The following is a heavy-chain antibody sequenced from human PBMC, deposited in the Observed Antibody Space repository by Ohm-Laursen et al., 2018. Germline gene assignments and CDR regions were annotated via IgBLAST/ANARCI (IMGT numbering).Heavy chain of an antibody. CDR2: MNPNSGNT. CDR1: GYTFTSYD. V-gene: IGHV1-8*01. CDR3: ARITPGYSSGWYEVWFDP. J-gene: IGHJ5*02. D-gene: IGHD6-19*01. Sequence: ASVKVSCKASGYTFTSYDINWVRQATGQGLEWMGWMNPNSGNTGYAQKFQGRVTMTRNTSISTAYMELSSLRSEDTAVYYCARITPGYSSGWYEVWFDPWGQGTLVTVSS.